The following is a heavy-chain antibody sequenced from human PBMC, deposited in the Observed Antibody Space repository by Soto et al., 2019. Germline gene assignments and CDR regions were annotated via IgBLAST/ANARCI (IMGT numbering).Heavy chain of an antibody. CDR3: ARVYCSSTSCYVPDY. CDR1: GFTFNSYS. D-gene: IGHD2-2*01. V-gene: IGHV3-21*01. J-gene: IGHJ4*02. Sequence: EVQLVESGGGLVKPGGSLRLSCAASGFTFNSYSMNWVRQAPGKGLEWVSSISSSSSYIYYADSVKGRFTISRDNAKNSLYLQMNSLRAEDTAVYYCARVYCSSTSCYVPDYWGQGTLVTVSS. CDR2: ISSSSSYI.